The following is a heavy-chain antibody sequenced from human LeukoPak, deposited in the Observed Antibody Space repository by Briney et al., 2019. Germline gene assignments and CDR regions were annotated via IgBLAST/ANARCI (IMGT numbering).Heavy chain of an antibody. V-gene: IGHV1-3*01. J-gene: IGHJ4*02. CDR2: IDAGNGNT. CDR1: GYTFTGYY. CDR3: ARGYYGSGSYTLAPFGY. Sequence: ASVKVSCKASGYTFTGYYMHWVRQAPGQGLEWMGWIDAGNGNTKYSQKFQGRVTITRDTSASTAYMELSSLRSEDTAVYYCARGYYGSGSYTLAPFGYWGQGTLVTVSS. D-gene: IGHD3-10*01.